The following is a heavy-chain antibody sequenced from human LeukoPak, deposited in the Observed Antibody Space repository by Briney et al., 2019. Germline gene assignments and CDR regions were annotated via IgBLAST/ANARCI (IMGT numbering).Heavy chain of an antibody. CDR1: GFTFSSYA. V-gene: IGHV3-30-3*01. J-gene: IGHJ6*04. D-gene: IGHD2-15*01. CDR3: AKDGKIGSGGSFFYYYGMDV. Sequence: PGGSLRLSCAASGFTFSSYAMHWVRQAPGKGLEWVAVISYDGSNKYYADSVEGRFTISRDNSKNTLYLQMNSLRAEDTAVYYCAKDGKIGSGGSFFYYYGMDVWGKGTTVTVSS. CDR2: ISYDGSNK.